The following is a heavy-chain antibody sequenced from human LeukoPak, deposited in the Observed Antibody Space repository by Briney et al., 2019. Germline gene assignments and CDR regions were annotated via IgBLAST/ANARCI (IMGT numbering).Heavy chain of an antibody. J-gene: IGHJ4*02. CDR2: ISSSSSYI. D-gene: IGHD3-16*01. Sequence: GGSLRLSCAASGFTFSSYSMIWVRQAPGKGLEWVSSISSSSSYIYYADSVKGRFTISRDNAKNSLYLQMNSLRAEDTAVYYCARGGSAALYYFDYWGQGTLVTVSS. CDR3: ARGGSAALYYFDY. CDR1: GFTFSSYS. V-gene: IGHV3-21*01.